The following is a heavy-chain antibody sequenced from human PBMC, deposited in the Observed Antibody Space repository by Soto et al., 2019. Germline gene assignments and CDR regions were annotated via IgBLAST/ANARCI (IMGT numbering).Heavy chain of an antibody. D-gene: IGHD5-12*01. CDR2: ISSSGGTP. J-gene: IGHJ4*02. V-gene: IGHV3-23*01. CDR1: GFTFSSYA. Sequence: EVQLLESGGGLVQPGGSLRLSCAASGFTFSSYAMSWVRQAPGKGLEWVSAISSSGGTPYYADSVKGRFTISRDNSKNTLHLQMNSLRAEDTAVYYCANVGVATMTFDYWGQGTLVTVSS. CDR3: ANVGVATMTFDY.